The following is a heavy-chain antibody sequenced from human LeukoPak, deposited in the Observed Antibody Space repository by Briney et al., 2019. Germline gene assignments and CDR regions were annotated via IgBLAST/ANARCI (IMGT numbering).Heavy chain of an antibody. CDR2: IIPIFGTA. CDR3: ARDVGRSTGWSTGWFDP. J-gene: IGHJ5*02. Sequence: SVKVSCKASGGTFSSYAISWVRQAPGQGLEWMGGIIPIFGTANYAQKFQGRVTITADESTSTAYMELSSLRSEDTAVYYCARDVGRSTGWSTGWFDPWGQGTLVTVSS. D-gene: IGHD6-19*01. V-gene: IGHV1-69*13. CDR1: GGTFSSYA.